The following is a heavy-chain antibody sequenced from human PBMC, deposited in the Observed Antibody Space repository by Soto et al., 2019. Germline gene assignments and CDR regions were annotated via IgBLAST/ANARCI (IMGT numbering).Heavy chain of an antibody. J-gene: IGHJ4*02. CDR2: IYYTGST. CDR3: ARQRRYYYDSSGYPDY. V-gene: IGHV4-39*01. Sequence: XETLSLTCTVAGGSISSSSYYWGWIRQPPGKGLEWIGSIYYTGSTYYNPSLKSRVTISVDTSKNQFSLKLSSVTAADTAVYYCARQRRYYYDSSGYPDYWGQGPLVTVSS. CDR1: GGSISSSSYY. D-gene: IGHD3-22*01.